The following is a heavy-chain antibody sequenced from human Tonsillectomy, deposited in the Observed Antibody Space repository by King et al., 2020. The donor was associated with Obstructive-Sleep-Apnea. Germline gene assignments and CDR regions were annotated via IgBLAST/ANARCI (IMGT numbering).Heavy chain of an antibody. V-gene: IGHV4-31*03. J-gene: IGHJ4*02. CDR3: AGVRTRNSSGYPIDY. CDR2: IYYSGNT. Sequence: QLQESGPGLVKPSQTLSLTCTVSGGSISGGGYYWSWIRQLPGRGLEWIGYIYYSGNTFYNPSLKSRVDISVDTSTNQFSLKLSSVTAADTAVYYCAGVRTRNSSGYPIDYWGQGTLVTVSS. CDR1: GGSISGGGYY. D-gene: IGHD3-22*01.